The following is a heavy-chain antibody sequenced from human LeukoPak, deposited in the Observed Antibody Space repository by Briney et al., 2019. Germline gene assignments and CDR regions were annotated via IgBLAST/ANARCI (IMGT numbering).Heavy chain of an antibody. CDR1: GGTFSSYA. J-gene: IGHJ4*02. Sequence: KVSCKASGGTFSSYAISWVRQMPGKGLEWMGRIDPSDSYTNYSPSFQGHVTISADKSISTAYLQWSSLKASDTAMYYCARHRYCSGGSCYSNWGQGTLVTVSS. D-gene: IGHD2-15*01. V-gene: IGHV5-10-1*01. CDR2: IDPSDSYT. CDR3: ARHRYCSGGSCYSN.